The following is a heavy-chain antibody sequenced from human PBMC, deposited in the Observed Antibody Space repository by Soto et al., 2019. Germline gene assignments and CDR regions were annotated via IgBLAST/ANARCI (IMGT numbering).Heavy chain of an antibody. J-gene: IGHJ6*02. Sequence: GGSLRLSCAASGFTFSNAWMSWVRQAPGKGLEWVGRIKSKTDGGTTDYAAPVKGRFTISRDDSKNTLYPQMNSLKTEDTAVYYCTTEDSSGYPPAHGMDVWGQGTTVTVSS. V-gene: IGHV3-15*01. CDR1: GFTFSNAW. CDR3: TTEDSSGYPPAHGMDV. D-gene: IGHD3-22*01. CDR2: IKSKTDGGTT.